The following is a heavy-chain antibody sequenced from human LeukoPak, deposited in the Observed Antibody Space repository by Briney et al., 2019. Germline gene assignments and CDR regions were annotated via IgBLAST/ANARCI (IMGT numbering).Heavy chain of an antibody. Sequence: PSETLSLTCAVSGYSISSGYYWGWIRQPPGKGLEWIGSIYHSGSTYYNPSLKSRVTISVDTSKNQFSLKLSSVTVADTAVYYCVGGYSYVNHAFDIWGQGTMVTVSS. CDR2: IYHSGST. CDR1: GYSISSGYY. D-gene: IGHD5-18*01. V-gene: IGHV4-38-2*01. CDR3: VGGYSYVNHAFDI. J-gene: IGHJ3*02.